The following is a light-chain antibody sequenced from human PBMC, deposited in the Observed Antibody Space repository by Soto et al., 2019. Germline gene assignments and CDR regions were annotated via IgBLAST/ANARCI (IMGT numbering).Light chain of an antibody. CDR2: AVS. Sequence: QSALTQPASVSGSPGQSITLSFTGTSSDVGGYNYVSWYQQHPGKAPQLMIYAVSHRPSGVSNRFSGSKPGNTASLTISGLQAEDEADYYCSSYTSSSTRVFGGGTKLTVL. J-gene: IGLJ2*01. CDR1: SSDVGGYNY. V-gene: IGLV2-14*01. CDR3: SSYTSSSTRV.